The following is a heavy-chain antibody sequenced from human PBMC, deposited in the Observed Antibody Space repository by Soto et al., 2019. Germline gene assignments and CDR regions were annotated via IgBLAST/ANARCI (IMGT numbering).Heavy chain of an antibody. J-gene: IGHJ5*02. Sequence: GGSLRLSCAASGFTFSNAWMNWVRQAPGKGLEWVGRIKSKTDGGTTDYAAPVKGRFTISRDDSKNTLYLQMNSLKTEDTAVYYCTTGDSWGYNDWFDPWGQGTLVTVSS. CDR2: IKSKTDGGTT. CDR3: TTGDSWGYNDWFDP. CDR1: GFTFSNAW. V-gene: IGHV3-15*07. D-gene: IGHD5-12*01.